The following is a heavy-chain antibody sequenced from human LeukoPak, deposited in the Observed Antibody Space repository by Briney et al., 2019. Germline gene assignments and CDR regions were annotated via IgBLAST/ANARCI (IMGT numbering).Heavy chain of an antibody. Sequence: ASVKVSCKASGYTFTTYGISWVRQAPGQGLEWMGWISADNGNTNYAQKLQGRVTMTTDTSTSTVYMELSSLRSEDTAVYYCARALRMATIPGVNMNYFDYWGQGTLVTVSS. D-gene: IGHD5-24*01. CDR1: GYTFTTYG. CDR2: ISADNGNT. V-gene: IGHV1-18*01. J-gene: IGHJ4*02. CDR3: ARALRMATIPGVNMNYFDY.